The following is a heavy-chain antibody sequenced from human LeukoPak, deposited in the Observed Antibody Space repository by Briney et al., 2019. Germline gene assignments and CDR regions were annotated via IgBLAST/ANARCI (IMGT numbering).Heavy chain of an antibody. J-gene: IGHJ6*02. CDR3: ARGPRYSSSPRYYYGMDV. CDR1: GGSISSYY. D-gene: IGHD6-6*01. CDR2: INHSGST. Sequence: SETLSLTCTVSGGSISSYYWSWIRQPPGKGLEWIGEINHSGSTNYNPSLKSRVTISVDTSKNQFSLKLSSVTAADTAVYYCARGPRYSSSPRYYYGMDVWGQGTTVTVSS. V-gene: IGHV4-34*01.